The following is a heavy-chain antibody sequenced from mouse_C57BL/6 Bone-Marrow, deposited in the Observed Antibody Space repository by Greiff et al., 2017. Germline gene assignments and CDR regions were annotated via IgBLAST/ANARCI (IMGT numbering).Heavy chain of an antibody. J-gene: IGHJ1*03. D-gene: IGHD2-5*01. CDR1: GYTFTSYG. CDR3: ARGGSNYPHWYFDV. V-gene: IGHV1-58*01. Sequence: EVKLMESGAELVRPGSSVKMSCKTSGYTFTSYGINWVKQRPGQGLEWIGYIYIGNGYTEYNEKFKGKATLTSDTSSSTAYMQLSSLTSEDSAIYFCARGGSNYPHWYFDVWGTGTTVTVSS. CDR2: IYIGNGYT.